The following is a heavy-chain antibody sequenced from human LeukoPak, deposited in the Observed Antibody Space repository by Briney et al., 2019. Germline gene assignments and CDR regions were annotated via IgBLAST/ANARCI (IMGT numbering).Heavy chain of an antibody. D-gene: IGHD3-22*01. Sequence: QSGGSLRLSCAASGFTFSNYAMSWVRQAPGKGLEWVSGISGNVDSTYYADSVEGRFTISRDNSKNTLFLQMNSLRAEDTAVYYCVRGDDSGYYDYFDYWGQGALVTVSS. CDR1: GFTFSNYA. CDR3: VRGDDSGYYDYFDY. J-gene: IGHJ4*02. CDR2: ISGNVDST. V-gene: IGHV3-23*01.